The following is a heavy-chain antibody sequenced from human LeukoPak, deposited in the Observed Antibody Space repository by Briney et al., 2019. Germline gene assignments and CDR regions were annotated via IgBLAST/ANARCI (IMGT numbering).Heavy chain of an antibody. D-gene: IGHD6-19*01. J-gene: IGHJ6*02. Sequence: SETLSLTCTVSGGSISSYYWFWIRQPPGKGLEWIGFIHYSGNINYSPSLKSRVSISVDTSRNHFSLKLSSVTVADTAIYYCTRSLYTSAGGTYYYGMDVWGQGTTVTVSS. CDR1: GGSISSYY. CDR3: TRSLYTSAGGTYYYGMDV. CDR2: IHYSGNI. V-gene: IGHV4-59*01.